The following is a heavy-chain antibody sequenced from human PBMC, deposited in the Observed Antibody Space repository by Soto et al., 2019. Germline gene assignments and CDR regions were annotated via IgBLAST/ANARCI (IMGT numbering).Heavy chain of an antibody. D-gene: IGHD7-27*01. CDR2: IFPSDSDT. V-gene: IGHV5-51*01. J-gene: IGHJ4*02. CDR1: GYKFTSYR. Sequence: GESLKISCRTSGYKFTSYRIAWVRQMPGKGLEWMGIIFPSDSDTRYSPSFQGQVTISADTSKNQFSLKVSSVTATDTAVYYCARLSPTSGNWALDYWGQGTLVTVSS. CDR3: ARLSPTSGNWALDY.